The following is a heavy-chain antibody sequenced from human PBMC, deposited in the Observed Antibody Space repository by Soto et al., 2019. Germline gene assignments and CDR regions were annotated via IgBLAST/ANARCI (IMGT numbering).Heavy chain of an antibody. V-gene: IGHV3-33*01. CDR2: IWYDGSNK. CDR3: ARDRGNIAVGVPYHFDY. J-gene: IGHJ4*02. CDR1: GFTFSSSG. D-gene: IGHD6-19*01. Sequence: QVQLVESGGGVVQPGRSLRLSCAASGFTFSSSGLHWVRQAPGKGLEWVALIWYDGSNKYYADSVKGRFTISRDNSKNTMYLHMSSLRAEDMAVYYCARDRGNIAVGVPYHFDYWGQGTLVTVSS.